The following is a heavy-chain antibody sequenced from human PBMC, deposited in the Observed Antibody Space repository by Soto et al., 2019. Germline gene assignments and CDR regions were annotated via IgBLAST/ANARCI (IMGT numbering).Heavy chain of an antibody. CDR2: INPNSGGT. V-gene: IGHV1-2*04. J-gene: IGHJ6*02. CDR1: GYTFTGYY. D-gene: IGHD6-19*01. Sequence: GASVKVSCKASGYTFTGYYMHWVRQAPGQGLEWMGWINPNSGGTNYAQKFQGWVTMTRDTSISTAYMELSRLRSDDTAVYYCARDREVVGLAVAGYYYYGMDVWGQGTTVTVSS. CDR3: ARDREVVGLAVAGYYYYGMDV.